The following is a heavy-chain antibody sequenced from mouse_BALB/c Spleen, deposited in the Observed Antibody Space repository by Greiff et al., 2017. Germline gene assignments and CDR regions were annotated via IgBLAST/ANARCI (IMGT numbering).Heavy chain of an antibody. J-gene: IGHJ4*01. CDR1: GFTFNTNA. Sequence: EAGGGLVQPKGSLKLSCAASGFTFNTNAMNWVRQAPGKGLEWVARIRSKSNNYATYYADSVKDRFTISRDDSQRMLYLQMNNLKTEDTAMYYCVRKGMDYWGQGTSVTVSS. CDR2: IRSKSNNYAT. CDR3: VRKGMDY. V-gene: IGHV10S3*01.